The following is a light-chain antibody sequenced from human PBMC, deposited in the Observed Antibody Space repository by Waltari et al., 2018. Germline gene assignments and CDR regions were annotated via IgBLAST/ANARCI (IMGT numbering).Light chain of an antibody. V-gene: IGLV4-69*01. J-gene: IGLJ3*02. Sequence: QLVLTQSPSASASLGASVKLTCTLSSGHSSNIIAWHQQQPEKGPRYLMKVNSDGSHSKGDEIPVRFSGASSGDGRYLTISSLQSEDEADYYCQTGGHGTWVFGGGTKLTVL. CDR2: VNSDGSH. CDR3: QTGGHGTWV. CDR1: SGHSSNI.